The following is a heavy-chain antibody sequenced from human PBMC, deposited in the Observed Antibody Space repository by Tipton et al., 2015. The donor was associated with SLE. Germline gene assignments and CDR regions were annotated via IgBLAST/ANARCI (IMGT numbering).Heavy chain of an antibody. CDR2: INHSGST. J-gene: IGHJ4*02. V-gene: IGHV4-34*01. Sequence: TLSLTCAVYGGSFSGYYWSWIRQPPGKGLEWIGEINHSGSTYYNPSLKSRVTISVDTSKNQFSLKLSSVTAADTAVYYCARVEMATEGFDYWGQGTLVTVSS. CDR3: ARVEMATEGFDY. CDR1: GGSFSGYY. D-gene: IGHD5-24*01.